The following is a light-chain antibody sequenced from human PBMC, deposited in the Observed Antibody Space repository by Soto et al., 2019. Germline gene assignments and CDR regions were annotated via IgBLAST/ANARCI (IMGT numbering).Light chain of an antibody. Sequence: DIQMTQSPSSLSASVGDRVTITCQASQDINKYLNWYQQKPGKAPKVLIYDASNSETGVPSRFSGSGSGTEFSLTITSLQPEDLATYFRQESDSFPYTFGQGTRLEIK. CDR2: DAS. CDR1: QDINKY. V-gene: IGKV1-33*01. J-gene: IGKJ2*01. CDR3: QESDSFPYT.